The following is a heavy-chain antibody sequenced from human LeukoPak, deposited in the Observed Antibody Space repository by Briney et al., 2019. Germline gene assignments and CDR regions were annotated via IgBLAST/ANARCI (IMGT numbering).Heavy chain of an antibody. J-gene: IGHJ4*02. V-gene: IGHV3-74*01. Sequence: GGSLRLSCAASGFTFSSYWMHWVRQGPGKGLVWVSRINSDGRSTSYADSVKGRFTISRDNAKNTLYLQMNSLRAEDTAVYYCAKLSEQWIQLWKRVDYWGQGTLVTVSS. CDR1: GFTFSSYW. CDR3: AKLSEQWIQLWKRVDY. CDR2: INSDGRST. D-gene: IGHD5-18*01.